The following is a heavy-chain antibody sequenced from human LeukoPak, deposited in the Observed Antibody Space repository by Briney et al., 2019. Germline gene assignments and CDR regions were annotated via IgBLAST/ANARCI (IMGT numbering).Heavy chain of an antibody. Sequence: GASVNVSCRASGYTFTSYGISWVRQAPGRGLEWMGWISAYNGNTNYAQKLQGRVTMTTDTSTSTAYMELRSLRSDDTAVYYCAREPPRRQRYYYYGMDVWGQGTTVTVSS. D-gene: IGHD6-25*01. CDR3: AREPPRRQRYYYYGMDV. J-gene: IGHJ6*02. CDR2: ISAYNGNT. CDR1: GYTFTSYG. V-gene: IGHV1-18*01.